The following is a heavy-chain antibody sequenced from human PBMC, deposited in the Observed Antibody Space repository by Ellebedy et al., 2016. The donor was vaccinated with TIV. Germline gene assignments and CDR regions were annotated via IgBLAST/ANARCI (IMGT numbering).Heavy chain of an antibody. J-gene: IGHJ4*02. CDR1: GFTFSNYA. CDR2: LSAGGGAT. CDR3: AKDRGHDYTDSPRGFDY. V-gene: IGHV3-23*01. D-gene: IGHD4-11*01. Sequence: GGSLRLXXAASGFTFSNYAMNWVRQAPGKGLEWVSSLSAGGGATYYADSVKGRFTISRDNSKSTLYLQMNSLRAEDTALYYCAKDRGHDYTDSPRGFDYWGQGTLVSVSS.